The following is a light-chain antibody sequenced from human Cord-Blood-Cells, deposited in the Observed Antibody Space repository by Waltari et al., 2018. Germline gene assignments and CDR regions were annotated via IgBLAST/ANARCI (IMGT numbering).Light chain of an antibody. CDR2: EDN. Sequence: NFMLTQRHSVSESPGKTVTISCTRSSGSIAINYVQWYQQRPGSSPTTVIYEDNQRPSGVPDRFSGSIDSSSNSASLTISGLKTEDEADYYCQSYDSSNQVFGGGTKLTVL. CDR3: QSYDSSNQV. J-gene: IGLJ3*02. V-gene: IGLV6-57*01. CDR1: SGSIAINY.